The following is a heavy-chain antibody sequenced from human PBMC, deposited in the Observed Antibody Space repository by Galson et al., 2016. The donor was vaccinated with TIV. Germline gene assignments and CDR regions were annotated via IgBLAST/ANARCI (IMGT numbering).Heavy chain of an antibody. D-gene: IGHD1-26*01. CDR3: ARDGVGATFDY. V-gene: IGHV3-21*01. CDR2: ISSSSSYI. Sequence: SLRLSCAASGFTFSSFSVNWVRQAPGKGLEWVSSISSSSSYIYYADSVKGRFTISRDNAKNSLYLQVNSLRAEDTAVHYCARDGVGATFDYWGQGTLVTVSS. CDR1: GFTFSSFS. J-gene: IGHJ4*02.